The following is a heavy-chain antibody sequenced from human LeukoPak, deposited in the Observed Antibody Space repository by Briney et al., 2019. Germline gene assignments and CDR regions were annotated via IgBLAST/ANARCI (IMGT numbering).Heavy chain of an antibody. CDR3: AKVEINWSMDIDDY. CDR1: GFTFSDYY. V-gene: IGHV3-11*01. D-gene: IGHD5-12*01. Sequence: GGSLRLSCATSGFTFSDYYMSWIRQAPGKGLEWISFINSYSNTIYYADSVKGRFTISRDNSKNTLYLQMDSLRADDTAVYYCAKVEINWSMDIDDYWGQGTRVTVSS. J-gene: IGHJ4*02. CDR2: INSYSNTI.